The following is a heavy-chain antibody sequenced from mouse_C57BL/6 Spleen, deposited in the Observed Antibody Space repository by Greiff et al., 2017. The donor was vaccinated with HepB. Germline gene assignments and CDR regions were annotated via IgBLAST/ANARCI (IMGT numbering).Heavy chain of an antibody. CDR2: ISYSGST. D-gene: IGHD1-1*01. CDR1: GYSITSGYD. J-gene: IGHJ3*01. Sequence: EVKLQESGPGMVKPSQSLSLTCTVTGYSITSGYDWHWIRHFPGNKLEWMGYISYSGSTNYNPSLKSRISITHDTSKNHFFLKLNSVTTEDTATYYCARGWISRYYDWFAYWGQGTLVTVSA. CDR3: ARGWISRYYDWFAY. V-gene: IGHV3-1*01.